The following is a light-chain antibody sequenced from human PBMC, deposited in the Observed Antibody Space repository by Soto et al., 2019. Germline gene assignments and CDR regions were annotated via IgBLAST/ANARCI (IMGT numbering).Light chain of an antibody. J-gene: IGLJ1*01. CDR2: DVS. V-gene: IGLV2-14*01. Sequence: QSALNQPASVSGSPGQSIAISCTGTSSDVGGYNYVSWYQQHPGKAPKLMVYDVSNRPSGVSNRFSGSKSGNTASLTISGLQAEDEADYYCSSYTSSSTYVFGTGTKVTV. CDR3: SSYTSSSTYV. CDR1: SSDVGGYNY.